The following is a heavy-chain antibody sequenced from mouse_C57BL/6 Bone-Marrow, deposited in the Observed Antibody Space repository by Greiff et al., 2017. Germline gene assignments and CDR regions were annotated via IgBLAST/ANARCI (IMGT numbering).Heavy chain of an antibody. J-gene: IGHJ2*01. CDR3: ARERDSLDY. Sequence: EVKLQESGGCLVKPGGSLKLSCAASGFTFSSYAMSWVRQTPEKRLEWVATISDGGSYTYYPDNVKGRFTISRDNAKNNLYLQMTNLKSEDTAMFYYARERDSLDYWGQGTPHTVSS. CDR1: GFTFSSYA. V-gene: IGHV5-4*01. CDR2: ISDGGSYT.